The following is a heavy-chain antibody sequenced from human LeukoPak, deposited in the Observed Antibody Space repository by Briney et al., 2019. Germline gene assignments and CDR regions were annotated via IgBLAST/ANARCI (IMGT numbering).Heavy chain of an antibody. CDR3: AKDTEFDSRYAFDI. CDR2: IQQDGSEK. CDR1: RFTFTSYW. V-gene: IGHV3-7*03. D-gene: IGHD3-10*01. Sequence: GGSLRLSCAASRFTFTSYWMSWVRQAPGKGLEWVANIQQDGSEKYYVDSVKGRFTISRDNAKNSLYLQMNSLRAEDTALYYCAKDTEFDSRYAFDIWGQGTMVTVSS. J-gene: IGHJ3*02.